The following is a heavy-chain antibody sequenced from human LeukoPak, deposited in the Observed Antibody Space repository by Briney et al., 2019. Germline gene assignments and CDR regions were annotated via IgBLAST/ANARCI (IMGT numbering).Heavy chain of an antibody. Sequence: SGTLSLTCTVSGDSINSLDLWSWVRQPPGKGLECIGEMYLSGTTHSNPSVKSRVTISIGKSKNQFFLNLSSVTAADTAVYYCAGLVGRYSSGLYYYYFDYWGQGTLVTVSS. CDR3: AGLVGRYSSGLYYYYFDY. CDR2: MYLSGTT. V-gene: IGHV4-4*02. D-gene: IGHD3-22*01. J-gene: IGHJ4*02. CDR1: GDSINSLDL.